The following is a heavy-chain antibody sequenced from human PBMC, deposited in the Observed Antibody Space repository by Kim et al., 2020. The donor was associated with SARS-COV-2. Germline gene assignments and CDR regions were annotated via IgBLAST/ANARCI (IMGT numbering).Heavy chain of an antibody. Sequence: SETLSLTCAVSGGSISSSNWWSWVRQPPGKGLEWIGEIYHSGSTNYNPSLKSRVTISVDKSKNQFSLKLSSVTAADTAVYYCARGHGLLWFGEPPEVWGQGTLVTVSS. D-gene: IGHD3-10*01. J-gene: IGHJ4*02. CDR1: GGSISSSNW. CDR3: ARGHGLLWFGEPPEV. V-gene: IGHV4-4*02. CDR2: IYHSGST.